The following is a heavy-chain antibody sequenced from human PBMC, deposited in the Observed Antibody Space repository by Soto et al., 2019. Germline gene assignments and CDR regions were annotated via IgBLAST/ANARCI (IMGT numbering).Heavy chain of an antibody. CDR2: ISAYNGNT. CDR1: GYTFTSYG. J-gene: IGHJ4*02. Sequence: ASVKVSCKASGYTFTSYGISWVRQAPGQGLEWMGWISAYNGNTNYAQKLQGRVTMTTDTFTSKAYMELRSLRSDDTAVYYCARAWDTAMAIDYWGQGTLVTVSS. V-gene: IGHV1-18*01. D-gene: IGHD5-18*01. CDR3: ARAWDTAMAIDY.